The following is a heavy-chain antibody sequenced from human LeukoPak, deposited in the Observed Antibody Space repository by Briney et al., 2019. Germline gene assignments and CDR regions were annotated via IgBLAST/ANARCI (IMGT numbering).Heavy chain of an antibody. J-gene: IGHJ4*02. D-gene: IGHD3-22*01. CDR1: GDSVSSNSAA. V-gene: IGHV6-1*01. Sequence: SQTLSLTCAISGDSVSSNSAAWTWIRQSPSRGLEWLGRTYYRSKWYNDYAVSVKSRITINPDTSKNQFSLQLNSVTPEDTAVYYCAREKVGYYDSSGYYYDYWGQGTLVTVSS. CDR2: TYYRSKWYN. CDR3: AREKVGYYDSSGYYYDY.